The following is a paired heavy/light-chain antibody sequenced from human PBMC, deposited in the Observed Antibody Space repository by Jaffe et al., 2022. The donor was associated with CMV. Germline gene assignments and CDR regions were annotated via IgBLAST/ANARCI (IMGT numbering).Light chain of an antibody. CDR1: KLGDKY. Sequence: SYELTQPPSVSVSPGQTASITCSGDKLGDKYACWYQQKPGQSPVLVIYQDSKRPSGIPERFSGSNSGNTATLTISGTQAMDEADYYCQAWDSSTLYVFGTGTKVTVL. CDR2: QDS. V-gene: IGLV3-1*01. CDR3: QAWDSSTLYV. J-gene: IGLJ1*01.
Heavy chain of an antibody. J-gene: IGHJ4*02. D-gene: IGHD2-2*01. CDR1: GGSFSGYY. V-gene: IGHV4-34*01. CDR2: INHSGST. CDR3: ARVPIVVVPAAMGPYFDY. Sequence: QVQLQQWGAGLLKPSETLSLTCAVYGGSFSGYYWSWIRQPPGKGLEWIGEINHSGSTNYNPSLKSRVTISVDTSKNQFSLKLSSVTAADTAVYYCARVPIVVVPAAMGPYFDYWGQGTLVTVSS.